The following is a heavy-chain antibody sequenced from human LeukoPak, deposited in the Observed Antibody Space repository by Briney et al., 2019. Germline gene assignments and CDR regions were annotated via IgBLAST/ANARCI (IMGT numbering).Heavy chain of an antibody. V-gene: IGHV3-48*03. J-gene: IGHJ4*02. CDR2: ISSSGSTI. CDR1: GFTFSSYE. Sequence: PGGSLRLSCAASGFTFSSYEMNWVRQAPGKGLEWVSYISSSGSTIYYADSVRGRFTISRDNSKNTLYLQMNSLRAEDTAVYYCAKEVHSSGYYYFDYWGQGTLVTVSS. CDR3: AKEVHSSGYYYFDY. D-gene: IGHD3-22*01.